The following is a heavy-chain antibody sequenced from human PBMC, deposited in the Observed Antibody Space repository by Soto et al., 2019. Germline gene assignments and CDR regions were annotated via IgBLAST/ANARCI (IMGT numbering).Heavy chain of an antibody. D-gene: IGHD3-10*01. J-gene: IGHJ4*02. CDR3: TRLISAAQDY. V-gene: IGHV3-73*01. CDR1: GFVFKDSS. CDR2: IRDRAYNYAT. Sequence: EVRLVESGGGLVQPGGSLKLSCAASGFVFKDSSIHWVRQASGKGLEWVGRIRDRAYNYATAYAASVKGRFTISREDSNNMEYLQMHGLETEDTAIYYCTRLISAAQDYWGQGTLVTVSS.